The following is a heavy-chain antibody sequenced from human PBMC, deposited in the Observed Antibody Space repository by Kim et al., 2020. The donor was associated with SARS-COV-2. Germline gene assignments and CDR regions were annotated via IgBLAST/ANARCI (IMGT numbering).Heavy chain of an antibody. V-gene: IGHV3-7*01. Sequence: KQDGGRKDCVGSVKCRCTISRDNAKNSVYLQMNGLRGEDTAVYYCTRDLELWGQGTLVTVS. D-gene: IGHD1-7*01. CDR3: TRDLEL. CDR2: KQDGGRK. J-gene: IGHJ4*02.